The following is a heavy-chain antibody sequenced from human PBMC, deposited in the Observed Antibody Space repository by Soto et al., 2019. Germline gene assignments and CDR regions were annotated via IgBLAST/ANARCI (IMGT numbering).Heavy chain of an antibody. V-gene: IGHV4-59*01. CDR3: ARGSDFWSGYRFDY. Sequence: PSETLSLTCTVSGGSISSYYWSWIRQPPGKGLEWIGYIYYSGSTNYNPSLKSRVTISVDTSKNQFSLKLSSVTAADTAVYYCARGSDFWSGYRFDYWGQGTLVTVSS. D-gene: IGHD3-3*01. CDR2: IYYSGST. J-gene: IGHJ4*02. CDR1: GGSISSYY.